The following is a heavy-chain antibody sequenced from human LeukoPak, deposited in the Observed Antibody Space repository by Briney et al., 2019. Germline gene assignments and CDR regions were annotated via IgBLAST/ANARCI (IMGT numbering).Heavy chain of an antibody. D-gene: IGHD3-3*01. J-gene: IGHJ4*02. V-gene: IGHV3-48*02. CDR2: ISSSSDTI. CDR3: APNFWGGYLTDY. CDR1: GFTFNRCW. Sequence: GGSLRLSCVVSGFTFNRCWMNWVRQAPGKGLEWVSYISSSSDTIYYADSVKGRFTISRDNAKNSLYLQMNSLRDVDTAVYYCAPNFWGGYLTDYWGQGTLVTVSS.